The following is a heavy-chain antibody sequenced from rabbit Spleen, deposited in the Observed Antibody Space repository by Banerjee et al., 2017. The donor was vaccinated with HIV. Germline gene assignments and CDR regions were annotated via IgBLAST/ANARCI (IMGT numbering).Heavy chain of an antibody. CDR2: IYAGSSGSA. CDR1: GFSFSSGYW. V-gene: IGHV1S45*01. CDR3: AIGGINGGDGYAL. D-gene: IGHD6-1*01. Sequence: QEQLEESGGDLVKPEGSLTLTCTASGFSFSSGYWICWVRQAPGKGLEWIGCIYAGSSGSAYYASWAKGRVTNSKTSSTTETLQMTSLTAADTATYFCAIGGINGGDGYALWGPGTLVTDS. J-gene: IGHJ6*01.